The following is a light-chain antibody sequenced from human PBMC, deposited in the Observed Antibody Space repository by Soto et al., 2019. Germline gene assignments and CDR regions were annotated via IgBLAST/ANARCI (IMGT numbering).Light chain of an antibody. CDR3: CSYAGGSYV. Sequence: QSALTQPRSVSGSPGQSVAISCTGTSSDVGGYNYVSWYQQHPGKAQKLMIYDVSKRPSGVPDRFSGSKSGNTASLTISGLQAEDEADYYCCSYAGGSYVFGTGTKVTVL. CDR1: SSDVGGYNY. V-gene: IGLV2-11*01. CDR2: DVS. J-gene: IGLJ1*01.